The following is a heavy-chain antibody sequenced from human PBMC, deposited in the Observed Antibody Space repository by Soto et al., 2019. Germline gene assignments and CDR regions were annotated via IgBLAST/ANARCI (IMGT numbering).Heavy chain of an antibody. Sequence: QITLKESGPTLVKPTQTLTLTCTFSGFSLASHGVGVGWSRQPPGKALEWLALIYWGDDRRYTPSLKNRLTINRDTAKNQVVLTMTNMDPVDTATYYCAIQIGGWLLPFDLWGQGSLVTVSS. V-gene: IGHV2-5*02. CDR2: IYWGDDR. CDR3: AIQIGGWLLPFDL. D-gene: IGHD6-19*01. CDR1: GFSLASHGVG. J-gene: IGHJ4*02.